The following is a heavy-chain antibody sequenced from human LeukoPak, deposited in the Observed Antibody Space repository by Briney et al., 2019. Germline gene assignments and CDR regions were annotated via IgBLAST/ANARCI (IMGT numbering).Heavy chain of an antibody. CDR2: INAYNGNK. V-gene: IGHV1-18*01. Sequence: ASVKVSCKTSDYTFSSDGFTWVRQAPGKGPEWMGWINAYNGNKNYAPKFQGRVTLTTDTSTNTAYMDLRSLRSDDTAIYYCANRGQQLYDYWGQGTLVTVSS. CDR3: ANRGQQLYDY. CDR1: DYTFSSDG. J-gene: IGHJ4*02. D-gene: IGHD2-8*01.